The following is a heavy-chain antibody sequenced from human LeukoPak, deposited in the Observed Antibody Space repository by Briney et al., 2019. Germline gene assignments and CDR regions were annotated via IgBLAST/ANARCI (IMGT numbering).Heavy chain of an antibody. CDR1: GGSISSYY. CDR2: IYYSGST. V-gene: IGHV4-59*01. J-gene: IGHJ4*02. Sequence: SETLSLTCTVSGGSISSYYWSWIRQPPGKGLEWIGEIYYSGSTNYNPSLKSRVTISVDTSKNQFSLKLSSVTAADTAVYYCARADYYDSSGYPFPGFDYWGQGTLVTASS. D-gene: IGHD3-22*01. CDR3: ARADYYDSSGYPFPGFDY.